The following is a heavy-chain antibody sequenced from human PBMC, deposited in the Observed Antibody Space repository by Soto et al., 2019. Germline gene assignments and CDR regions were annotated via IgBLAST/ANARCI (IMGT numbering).Heavy chain of an antibody. CDR2: INTAGSTK. J-gene: IGHJ6*02. V-gene: IGHV3-48*03. CDR3: ARAECSTPNCLTAYYSYGLDV. CDR1: GFTFSDFE. D-gene: IGHD2-2*01. Sequence: EVQLVESGGGLVQPGGSLRLSCAASGFTFSDFEMHWVRQAPGRGLEWLSYINTAGSTKYYAESVKGRFTISRDNAGNSLFLQMNSLRAEDTAVYYCARAECSTPNCLTAYYSYGLDVWGQGTTVIVSS.